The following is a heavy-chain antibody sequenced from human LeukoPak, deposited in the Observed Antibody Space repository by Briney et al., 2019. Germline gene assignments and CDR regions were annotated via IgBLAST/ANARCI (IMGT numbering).Heavy chain of an antibody. CDR3: ARVPSSGWFPLDY. J-gene: IGHJ4*02. Sequence: GGSLRLSCAASGFTFSSYSMYWVRQAPGKGLEWVSSISSSSSYIYYADSVKGRFTISRDNAKNSLYLQMNSLRAEDTAVYYCARVPSSGWFPLDYWGQGTLVTVSP. D-gene: IGHD6-19*01. CDR2: ISSSSSYI. CDR1: GFTFSSYS. V-gene: IGHV3-21*01.